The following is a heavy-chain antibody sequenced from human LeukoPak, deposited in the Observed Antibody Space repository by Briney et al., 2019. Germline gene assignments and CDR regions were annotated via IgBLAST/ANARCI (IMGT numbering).Heavy chain of an antibody. V-gene: IGHV4-4*07. D-gene: IGHD3-22*01. CDR3: ARAGYYYDSSGYPRWFDP. CDR1: GGSISSYY. J-gene: IGHJ5*02. CDR2: IYTSGST. Sequence: SETLSLTCTVSGGSISSYYWSWIRQPAGKGLEWIGRIYTSGSTNYNPSLKSRVTMSVDTSKNQFSLKLSSATAADTAVYYCARAGYYYDSSGYPRWFDPWGQGTLVTVSS.